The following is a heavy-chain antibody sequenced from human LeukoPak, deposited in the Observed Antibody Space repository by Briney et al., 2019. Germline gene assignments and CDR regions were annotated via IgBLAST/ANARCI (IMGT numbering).Heavy chain of an antibody. CDR1: GFTFSSYG. V-gene: IGHV3-30*02. D-gene: IGHD5-12*01. CDR3: AKSPPTVTLRYFDY. Sequence: GGSLRLSCAASGFTFSSYGMHWVRQAPGKGLEWVAFIRYDGSNKYYADSVKGRFTISRDNSKNTLYLQMNSLRAEDTAVYYCAKSPPTVTLRYFDYWGQGTLVTVSS. CDR2: IRYDGSNK. J-gene: IGHJ4*02.